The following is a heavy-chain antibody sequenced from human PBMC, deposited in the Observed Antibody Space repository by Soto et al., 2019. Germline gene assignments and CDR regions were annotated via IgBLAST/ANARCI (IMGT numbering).Heavy chain of an antibody. V-gene: IGHV3-48*01. J-gene: IGHJ3*02. CDR2: ISSSSSTI. CDR3: ARSLILGYCTSTSCYWAFDI. Sequence: EVQLVESGGGLVQPGGSLRLSCAASGFTFSSYSMNWVRQAPGKGLEWVSYISSSSSTIYYADSVKGRFTISRDNAKNSLYLQMNSLRAEDTAVYYCARSLILGYCTSTSCYWAFDIWGQGTMLTVSS. D-gene: IGHD2-2*01. CDR1: GFTFSSYS.